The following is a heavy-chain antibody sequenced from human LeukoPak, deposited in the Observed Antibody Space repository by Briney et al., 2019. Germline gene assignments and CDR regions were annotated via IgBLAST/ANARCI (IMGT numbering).Heavy chain of an antibody. J-gene: IGHJ4*02. V-gene: IGHV3-7*05. D-gene: IGHD1-26*01. CDR3: ARVVGNPYYLDY. CDR2: IKEDGSEK. Sequence: GGSLRLSCAASGFTFSSYWMSWVRQAPGKGLEWVANIKEDGSEKYYVDSVKGRFTISRDNAKKSLYLQMNSLRAEDTAVYYCARVVGNPYYLDYWGQGTLVTVSS. CDR1: GFTFSSYW.